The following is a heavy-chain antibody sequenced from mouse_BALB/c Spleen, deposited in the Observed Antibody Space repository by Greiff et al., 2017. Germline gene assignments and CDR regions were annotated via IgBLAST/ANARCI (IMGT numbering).Heavy chain of an antibody. CDR2: IWAGGST. D-gene: IGHD2-14*01. CDR3: AREGRNRGGYYYAMDY. V-gene: IGHV2-9*02. CDR1: GFSLTSYG. J-gene: IGHJ4*01. Sequence: VKLVESGPGLVAPSQSLSITCTVSGFSLTSYGVHWVRQPPGKGLEWLGVIWAGGSTNYNSALMSRLSISKDNSKSQVFLKMNSLQTDDTAMYYCAREGRNRGGYYYAMDYWGQGTSVTVSS.